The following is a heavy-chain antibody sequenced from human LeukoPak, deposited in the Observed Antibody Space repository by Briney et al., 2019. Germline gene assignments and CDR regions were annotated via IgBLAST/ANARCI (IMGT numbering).Heavy chain of an antibody. CDR2: IRSKVYGGTP. V-gene: IGHV3-49*04. CDR1: GFTFGDYA. Sequence: TGGSLRLSCTASGFTFGDYAMTWVRQAPGKGLEWVGFIRSKVYGGTPEYAASVKGRFTISRDDSQGIAYLQMSSLKTEDTAVYYCTRDQTPYYWGQGTLVTVSS. J-gene: IGHJ4*02. CDR3: TRDQTPYY.